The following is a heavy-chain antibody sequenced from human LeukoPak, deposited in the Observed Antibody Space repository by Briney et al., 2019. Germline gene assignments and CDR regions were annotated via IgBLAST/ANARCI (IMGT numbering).Heavy chain of an antibody. Sequence: PSETLSLTCTVSGGSIRSYYWGWIRQPPGKGLEWIGYIYYSGSTNYNPSLKSRVSISVDTSKNQFSLKLSSVTAADTAVYYCARTGSTVTMLYPFDHWGQGTLVTVSS. J-gene: IGHJ4*02. CDR2: IYYSGST. CDR3: ARTGSTVTMLYPFDH. D-gene: IGHD4-17*01. CDR1: GGSIRSYY. V-gene: IGHV4-59*01.